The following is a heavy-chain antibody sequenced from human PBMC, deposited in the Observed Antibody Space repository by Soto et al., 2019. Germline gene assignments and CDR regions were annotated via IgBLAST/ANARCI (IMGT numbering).Heavy chain of an antibody. D-gene: IGHD2-15*01. Sequence: PSETLSLTCTVSGGSISSSNYYWGWILQPPGKGLEWIGSIYHSGSTYYNPSLKSRVTISVDTSKNQFSLKMSSVTAADTAVYYCARHTPAISISDHWGQGTLVTVSS. CDR3: ARHTPAISISDH. CDR2: IYHSGST. V-gene: IGHV4-39*01. CDR1: GGSISSSNYY. J-gene: IGHJ4*02.